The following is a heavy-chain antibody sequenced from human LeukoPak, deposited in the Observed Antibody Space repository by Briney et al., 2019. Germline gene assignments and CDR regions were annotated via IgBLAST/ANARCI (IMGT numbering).Heavy chain of an antibody. D-gene: IGHD4-17*01. CDR3: ALVGEALDY. CDR2: INPNSGGT. J-gene: IGHJ4*02. Sequence: ASVTVSCKASGYTFTGYFMHWVRQAPGQGLEWMGWINPNSGGTNYAQSFQGRVTMTRDTSISTAYMELSRLRSDDTAIYYCALVGEALDYWGQGTLVTVSS. V-gene: IGHV1-2*02. CDR1: GYTFTGYF.